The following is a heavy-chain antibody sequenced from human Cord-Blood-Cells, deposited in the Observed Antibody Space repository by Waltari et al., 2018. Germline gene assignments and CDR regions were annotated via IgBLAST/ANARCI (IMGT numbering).Heavy chain of an antibody. J-gene: IGHJ4*02. D-gene: IGHD4-17*01. V-gene: IGHV1-46*03. Sequence: QVQLVQSGAEVKKPGDSVKVSCKASGYTFTSYYLHWVRPAPGQGLEWMVIINPSGGSTSYAQKFQGRVTMTRDTSTSTVYMELSSLRSEDTAVYYCARDDYGGNYYFDYWGQGTLVTVSS. CDR2: INPSGGST. CDR1: GYTFTSYY. CDR3: ARDDYGGNYYFDY.